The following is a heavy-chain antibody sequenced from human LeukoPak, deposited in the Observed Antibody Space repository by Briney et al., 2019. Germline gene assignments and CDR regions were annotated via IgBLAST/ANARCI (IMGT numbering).Heavy chain of an antibody. CDR2: INPNSGGT. CDR1: GYTFTGYY. V-gene: IGHV1-2*02. CDR3: ARSSITIFGVVIGGY. D-gene: IGHD3-3*01. J-gene: IGHJ4*02. Sequence: ASVKVSCKASGYTFTGYYMHWVRRAPGQGLEWMGWINPNSGGTNYAQKFQGRVTMTRDTSISTAYMELSRLRSDDTAVYYCARSSITIFGVVIGGYWGQGTLVTVSS.